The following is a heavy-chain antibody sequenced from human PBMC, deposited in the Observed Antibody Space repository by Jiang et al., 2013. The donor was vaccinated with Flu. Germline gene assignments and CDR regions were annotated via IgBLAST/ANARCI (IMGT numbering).Heavy chain of an antibody. D-gene: IGHD4-17*01. Sequence: SISSYYWSWIRQPAGKGLEWIGRIYTSGSTNYNPSLKSRVTMSVDTSKNQFSLKLSSVTAAGTAVYYCARDKEDYGDYVDYFDYWGQGTLVTVSS. CDR2: IYTSGST. CDR3: ARDKEDYGDYVDYFDY. J-gene: IGHJ4*02. CDR1: SISSYY. V-gene: IGHV4-4*07.